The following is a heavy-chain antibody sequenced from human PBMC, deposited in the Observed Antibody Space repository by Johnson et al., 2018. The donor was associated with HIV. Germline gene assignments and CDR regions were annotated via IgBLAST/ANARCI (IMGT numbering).Heavy chain of an antibody. CDR1: GFTFSSYA. V-gene: IGHV3-30*14. Sequence: QVQLVESGGGVVQPGGSQRLSCAASGFTFSSYAMHWVRQAPGKGLEWVAVISYDGTKKYYADSVRGRFIISRDNSKNTLYLQMNSLRAEDTAVYYCARIDYSNYEEAFDIWGQGTMVNVSS. J-gene: IGHJ3*02. D-gene: IGHD4-11*01. CDR3: ARIDYSNYEEAFDI. CDR2: ISYDGTKK.